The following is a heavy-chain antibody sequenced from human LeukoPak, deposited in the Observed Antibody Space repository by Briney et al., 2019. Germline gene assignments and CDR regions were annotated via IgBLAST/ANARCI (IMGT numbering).Heavy chain of an antibody. D-gene: IGHD3-10*01. Sequence: PGRSLRLSCAASGFTFDDYAMHWVRQAPGKGLEWVSGVSWNSGSIGYADSVKGRFTISRDNAKNSLYLQMNSLRAEDTALYYCAKSTMVRGGPIDYWGQGTLVTVSS. CDR3: AKSTMVRGGPIDY. V-gene: IGHV3-9*01. J-gene: IGHJ4*02. CDR1: GFTFDDYA. CDR2: VSWNSGSI.